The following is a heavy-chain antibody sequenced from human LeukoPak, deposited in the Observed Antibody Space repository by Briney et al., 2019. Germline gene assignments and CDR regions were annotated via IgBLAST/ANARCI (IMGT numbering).Heavy chain of an antibody. CDR3: ARGVIMGAFDV. J-gene: IGHJ3*01. D-gene: IGHD3-16*02. V-gene: IGHV4-34*01. CDR2: INHSGST. CDR1: GGSFSGYY. Sequence: SETLSLTCAVYGGSFSGYYWSWIRQPPGRGLEWIGEINHSGSTNYNPSLKSRVTISVDTSKIQFSLKLSSVTAADTAVYYCARGVIMGAFDVWGQGTMVIVSS.